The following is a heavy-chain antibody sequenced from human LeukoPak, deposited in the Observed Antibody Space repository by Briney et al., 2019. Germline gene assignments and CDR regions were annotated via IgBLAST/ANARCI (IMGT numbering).Heavy chain of an antibody. CDR3: ARVGDHYHWYLDL. CDR2: LYSGGTT. Sequence: GGSLRLSCEGSGFDVGANYMNWVRQAPGKGLEWVSILYSGGTTYYADSVKGRFTVSRESSKNTPLLHMTSLRAEDTAVYYCARVGDHYHWYLDLWGRGTLVTASS. V-gene: IGHV3-53*01. D-gene: IGHD3-10*01. CDR1: GFDVGANY. J-gene: IGHJ2*01.